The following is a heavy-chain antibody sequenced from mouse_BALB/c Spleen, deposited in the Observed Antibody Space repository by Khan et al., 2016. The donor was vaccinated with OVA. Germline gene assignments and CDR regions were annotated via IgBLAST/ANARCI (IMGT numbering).Heavy chain of an antibody. D-gene: IGHD2-14*01. Sequence: QVHVKQSGAELVRPGSSVKISCKASGYAFSNYWMNWVKQRPGQGLEWIGQIYPGDGDTSFNGKFRGKATLTADKSSSTAYMQLSSLTSEDSAVYFGARSGYDYFAYWGQGTLVTVSA. CDR1: GYAFSNYW. CDR3: ARSGYDYFAY. J-gene: IGHJ3*01. V-gene: IGHV1-80*01. CDR2: IYPGDGDT.